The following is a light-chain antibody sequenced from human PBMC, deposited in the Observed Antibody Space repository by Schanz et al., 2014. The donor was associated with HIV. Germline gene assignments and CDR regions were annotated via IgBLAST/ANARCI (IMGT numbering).Light chain of an antibody. Sequence: QSVLTQSPSASASLGASVKLTCTLSSGHSSYAIAWHRQQPEKGPRYLMKLNSDGSHRKGDGIPDRFSGSSSGAERYLTISSLQSEDEADYYCQTWDTGIRVFGGGTKLTVL. CDR2: LNSDGSH. CDR3: QTWDTGIRV. J-gene: IGLJ3*02. V-gene: IGLV4-69*01. CDR1: SGHSSYA.